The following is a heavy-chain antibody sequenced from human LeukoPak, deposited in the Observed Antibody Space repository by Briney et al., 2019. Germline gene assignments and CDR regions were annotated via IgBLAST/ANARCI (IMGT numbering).Heavy chain of an antibody. Sequence: GGSLGLSCAASAFTFSSYWMTWVRQAPGKGLEWVANIGEDGSEKYYVDSVKGRFTISRDNAKNSLYLQVNSLRAEDTAVYYCARLNYDFWSGVWEGYYMDVWGKGTTVTVSS. CDR3: ARLNYDFWSGVWEGYYMDV. CDR2: IGEDGSEK. V-gene: IGHV3-7*01. CDR1: AFTFSSYW. J-gene: IGHJ6*03. D-gene: IGHD3-3*01.